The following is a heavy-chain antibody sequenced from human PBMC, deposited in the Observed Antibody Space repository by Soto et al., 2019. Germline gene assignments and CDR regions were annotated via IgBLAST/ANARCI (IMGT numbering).Heavy chain of an antibody. D-gene: IGHD2-2*01. J-gene: IGHJ4*02. CDR1: GFIFSDYA. V-gene: IGHV3-23*01. CDR3: TRSVNPMGLLSYDD. CDR2: ISGNGADA. Sequence: EVQLLESGGGLVQRGGSLTLSCAASGFIFSDYAMSWVRQAPGKGLEWVSAISGNGADAYYADSVKGRFTFSRDNSRNTVYLEMNSLRVDDTAMYYCTRSVNPMGLLSYDDWGQGTLVTVSS.